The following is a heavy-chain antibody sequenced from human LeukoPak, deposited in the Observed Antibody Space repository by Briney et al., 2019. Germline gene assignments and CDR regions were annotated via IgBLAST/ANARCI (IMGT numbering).Heavy chain of an antibody. Sequence: GGSLRLFCAASGFSLSRYRMKWVRQAPRKGPEWGSAISSSSSYISYADSVKGRFTISRDHDKNSLYLQMNSLRAEDTAVYYCARDGSGSSWEPPFYYYCGMDVWGQGTTVTVSS. CDR1: GFSLSRYR. V-gene: IGHV3-21*01. CDR3: ARDGSGSSWEPPFYYYCGMDV. J-gene: IGHJ6*01. D-gene: IGHD6-13*01. CDR2: ISSSSSYI.